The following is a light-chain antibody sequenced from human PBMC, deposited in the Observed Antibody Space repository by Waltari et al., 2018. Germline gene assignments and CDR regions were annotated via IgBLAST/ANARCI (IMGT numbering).Light chain of an antibody. Sequence: DIQLTQSPSSLSASVGDRVTITCRASQSISIYLNWYQQKPGKAPKLLFNAASTLQSGVPSRFSGSGSGTDFTLTISSLQPEDFATYYCQKSSSTPPWTFGQGTKVEI. V-gene: IGKV1-39*01. CDR1: QSISIY. CDR2: AAS. J-gene: IGKJ1*01. CDR3: QKSSSTPPWT.